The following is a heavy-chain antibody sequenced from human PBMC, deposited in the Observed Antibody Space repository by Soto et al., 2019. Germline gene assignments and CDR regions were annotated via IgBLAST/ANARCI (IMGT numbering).Heavy chain of an antibody. J-gene: IGHJ3*02. V-gene: IGHV3-21*01. Sequence: GGSLRLSCAASGFTFSSYIMNWVRQAPGKGLEWVSSISSSSSYIYYADSVKGRFTISRDNAKNSLYLQMNSLRAEDTAVYYCARDRDGAFDIWGQGTMVTVSS. CDR3: ARDRDGAFDI. CDR1: GFTFSSYI. CDR2: ISSSSSYI.